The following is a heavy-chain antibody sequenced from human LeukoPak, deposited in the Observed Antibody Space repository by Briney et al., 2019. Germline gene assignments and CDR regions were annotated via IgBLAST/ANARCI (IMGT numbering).Heavy chain of an antibody. V-gene: IGHV3-11*04. CDR1: GFTFSDYY. CDR3: ARDNSIGWYAADY. D-gene: IGHD6-19*01. CDR2: ISSSGSTI. Sequence: GGSPRLSCAASGFTFSDYYMSWIRQAPGKGLEWVSYISSSGSTIYYADSVKGRFTISRDNAKNSLYLQMNSLRAEDTAVYYCARDNSIGWYAADYWGQGTLVTVSS. J-gene: IGHJ4*02.